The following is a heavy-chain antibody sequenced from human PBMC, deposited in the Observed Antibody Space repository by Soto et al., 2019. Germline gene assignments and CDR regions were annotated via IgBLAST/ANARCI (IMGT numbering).Heavy chain of an antibody. CDR1: GYTFTTYS. J-gene: IGHJ6*02. V-gene: IGHV1-18*01. CDR2: INAFNGNT. Sequence: QVQLVQSGAEVKEPGASVKVSCKASGYTFTTYSITWMRQAPGQGLEWMGWINAFNGNTNYAQKFQGRVTMTTDTSTNTVYMALRSLRSDDTAVYYCGRDWDNRGWGGGRGVDVWGQGTTVIVSS. CDR3: GRDWDNRGWGGGRGVDV. D-gene: IGHD6-19*01.